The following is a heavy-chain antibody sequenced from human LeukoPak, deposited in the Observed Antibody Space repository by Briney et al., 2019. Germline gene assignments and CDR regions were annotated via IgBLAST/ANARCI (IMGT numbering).Heavy chain of an antibody. CDR1: GGSISSYY. CDR3: ASPRRYDAFDI. CDR2: IYYSGST. Sequence: SETLSLTCTVSGGSISSYYWGWIRQPPGKGLEWIGSIYYSGSTYYNPSLKSRVTISVDTSKNQFSLKLSSVTAADTAVYYCASPRRYDAFDIWGQGTMVTVSS. V-gene: IGHV4-39*01. J-gene: IGHJ3*02. D-gene: IGHD5-24*01.